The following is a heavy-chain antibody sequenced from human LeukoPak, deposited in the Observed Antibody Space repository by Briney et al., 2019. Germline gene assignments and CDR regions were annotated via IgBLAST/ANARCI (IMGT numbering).Heavy chain of an antibody. D-gene: IGHD4-17*01. CDR2: IIPIFGTA. Sequence: EASVTVSCKASGGTFSSYAISWVRQAPGQGLEWMGGIIPIFGTANYAQKFQGRVTITADKSTSTAYMELSSLRSEDTAVYYCAGSGTVISYYFDYWGQGTLVTVSS. J-gene: IGHJ4*02. CDR3: AGSGTVISYYFDY. V-gene: IGHV1-69*06. CDR1: GGTFSSYA.